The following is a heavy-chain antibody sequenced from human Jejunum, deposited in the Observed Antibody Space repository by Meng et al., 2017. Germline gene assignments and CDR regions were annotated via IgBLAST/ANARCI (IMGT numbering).Heavy chain of an antibody. CDR3: ATGWPLRGIIPAYYIDS. J-gene: IGHJ4*02. CDR1: ADTFNNYA. D-gene: IGHD3-10*01. V-gene: IGHV1-69*05. Sequence: SVKVSCKASADTFNNYAITWLRQAPGQGLEWMGGYTPMFGTTNYAKKFQVRVTMTTDESTSTAFMELRSLTSEDTAVYYCATGWPLRGIIPAYYIDSWGQGTLVTVS. CDR2: YTPMFGTT.